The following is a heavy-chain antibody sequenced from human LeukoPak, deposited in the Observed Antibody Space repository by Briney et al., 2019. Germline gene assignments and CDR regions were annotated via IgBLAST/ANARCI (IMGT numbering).Heavy chain of an antibody. D-gene: IGHD2-21*02. CDR3: ARVPGDFLFDY. Sequence: GGSLRLSCAASGFTFSSYSMNWVRQAPGKGLEWVSSISSSSSYIYYADSVKGRFTISRDNSKNTLYLQMNSLRAEDTAVYYCARVPGDFLFDYWGQGTLVTVSS. J-gene: IGHJ4*02. CDR2: ISSSSSYI. CDR1: GFTFSSYS. V-gene: IGHV3-21*01.